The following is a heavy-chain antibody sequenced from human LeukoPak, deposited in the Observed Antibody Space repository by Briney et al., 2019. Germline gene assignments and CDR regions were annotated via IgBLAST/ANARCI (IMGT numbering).Heavy chain of an antibody. V-gene: IGHV1-2*02. CDR1: GYTFTGYY. Sequence: ASVKVSCKASGYTFTGYYMHWVRQAPGQGLEWMGWINPNSGGTNYAQNFQGRVTMTSDTSIITAYMELSRLRSDDTAVYYCARGWDRRGNDLRYYYYMDVWGKGTTVTISS. CDR3: ARGWDRRGNDLRYYYYMDV. CDR2: INPNSGGT. D-gene: IGHD4-17*01. J-gene: IGHJ6*03.